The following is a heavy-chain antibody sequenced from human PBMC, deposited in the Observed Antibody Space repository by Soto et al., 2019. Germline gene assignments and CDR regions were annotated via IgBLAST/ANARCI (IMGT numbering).Heavy chain of an antibody. CDR2: LSNDGSST. CDR3: ARLPNKSPQN. J-gene: IGHJ1*01. CDR1: GFTFSSYW. Sequence: EVQLVESGGGLVQPGGSLRLSCVASGFTFSSYWMHWVRQAPGKGLVWVSRLSNDGSSTSYADPVKGRFTISRDNAKNTLYLQMNSLRAEDTAVYYCARLPNKSPQNWGQGTLVIVSP. V-gene: IGHV3-74*01.